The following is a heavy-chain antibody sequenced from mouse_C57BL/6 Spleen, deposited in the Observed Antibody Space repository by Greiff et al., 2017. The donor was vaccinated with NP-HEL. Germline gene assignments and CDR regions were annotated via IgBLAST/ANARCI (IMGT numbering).Heavy chain of an antibody. CDR2: IDPSDSYT. J-gene: IGHJ2*01. CDR3: AGYYGSSDVHYFDY. V-gene: IGHV1-50*01. D-gene: IGHD1-1*01. CDR1: GYTFTSYW. Sequence: QVHVKQPGAELVKPGASVKLSCKASGYTFTSYWMQWVKQRPGQGLEWIGEIDPSDSYTNYNQKFKGKATLTVDTSSSTAYMQLSSLTSEDSAVYYCAGYYGSSDVHYFDYWGQGTTLTVSS.